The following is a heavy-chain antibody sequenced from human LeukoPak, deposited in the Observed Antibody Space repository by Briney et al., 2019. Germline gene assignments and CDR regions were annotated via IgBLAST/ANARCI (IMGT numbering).Heavy chain of an antibody. J-gene: IGHJ3*02. Sequence: GGSLRLSCAASGFTFSSYGMTWVRQAPGKGLEWVSYISSSSSTIYYADSVKGRFTISRDNAKNSLYLQMNSLRAEDTAVYYCARDGDYYGSGSYRDGFDIWGQGTMVTVSS. CDR1: GFTFSSYG. V-gene: IGHV3-48*01. CDR3: ARDGDYYGSGSYRDGFDI. CDR2: ISSSSSTI. D-gene: IGHD3-10*01.